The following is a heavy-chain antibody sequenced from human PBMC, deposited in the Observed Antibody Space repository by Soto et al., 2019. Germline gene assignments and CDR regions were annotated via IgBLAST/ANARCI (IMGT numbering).Heavy chain of an antibody. CDR1: GFSFGNYV. CDR3: TKGGDSWSGYAQH. J-gene: IGHJ1*01. V-gene: IGHV3-23*01. CDR2: ISDSGGSS. D-gene: IGHD3-3*01. Sequence: GSLRLSCAASGFSFGNYVMNWVRQAPGKGLEWVSGISDSGGSSSSADSVKGRFTVSRDNSKNTLYLQMDSLTGDDTAVYYCTKGGDSWSGYAQHWGQGALVTVSS.